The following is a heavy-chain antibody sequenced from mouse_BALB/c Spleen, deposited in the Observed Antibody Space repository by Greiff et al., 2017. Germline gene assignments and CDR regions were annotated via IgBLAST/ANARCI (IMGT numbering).Heavy chain of an antibody. J-gene: IGHJ2*01. D-gene: IGHD2-10*02. CDR2: ISSGSSTI. CDR1: GFTFSSYA. Sequence: EVKLMESGGGLVKPGGSLKLSCAASGFTFSSYAMSWVRQTPEKRLEWVASISSGSSTIYYADTVKGRFTISRDNPKNTLFLQMTSLRSEDTAMYYCARSVWSYYFDYWGQGTTLTVSS. CDR3: ARSVWSYYFDY. V-gene: IGHV5-17*02.